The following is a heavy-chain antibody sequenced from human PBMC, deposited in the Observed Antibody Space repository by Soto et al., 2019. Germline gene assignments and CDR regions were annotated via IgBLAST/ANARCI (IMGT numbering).Heavy chain of an antibody. D-gene: IGHD3-9*01. J-gene: IGHJ6*03. CDR2: IWYDGSNK. CDR1: GFTFSSYG. V-gene: IGHV3-33*01. CDR3: ARAAPLRYFDWLSNYYYMDD. Sequence: SLKISCAASGFTFSSYGMHWVRQAPGKGLEWVAVIWYDGSNKYYADSVKGRFTISRDNSKNTLYLQMNSLRAEDTAVYYCARAAPLRYFDWLSNYYYMDDWGKGTTVTVS.